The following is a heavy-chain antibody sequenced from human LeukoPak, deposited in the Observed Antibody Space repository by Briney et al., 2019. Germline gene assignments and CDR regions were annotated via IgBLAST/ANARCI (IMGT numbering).Heavy chain of an antibody. D-gene: IGHD3-10*01. CDR3: ARVGVGDYFDF. J-gene: IGHJ4*02. CDR1: GFTFSSYS. Sequence: GGSLRLSCAASGFTFSSYSMNWVRQAPGKGLEWVSVIYSGGSTHYSDSVKGRFTISRDNSKNTLYLQMNSLRAEDTAVYYCARVGVGDYFDFWGQGTLVTVSS. CDR2: IYSGGST. V-gene: IGHV3-53*01.